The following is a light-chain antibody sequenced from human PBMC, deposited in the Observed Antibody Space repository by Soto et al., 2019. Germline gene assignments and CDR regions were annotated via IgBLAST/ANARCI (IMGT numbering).Light chain of an antibody. CDR2: TAS. CDR3: QKYNSAPPAT. CDR1: QDISNY. J-gene: IGKJ1*01. V-gene: IGKV1-27*01. Sequence: DIQMTQSPSTLSASVGDRVTITCRASQDISNYLAWYQQRPGKVPKLLIYTASTLQSGVPSRFSGSGYGTDFTLTISSLQPEDVATYYCQKYNSAPPATFGQGTKVDIK.